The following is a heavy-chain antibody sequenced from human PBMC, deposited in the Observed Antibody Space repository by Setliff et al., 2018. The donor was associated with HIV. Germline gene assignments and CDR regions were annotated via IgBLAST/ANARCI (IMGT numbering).Heavy chain of an antibody. V-gene: IGHV2-5*01. Sequence: SGPTLVNPTQTLTLTCTFSGFSLSASGVGVGWIRQPPGKALEWLAIIYWNDNKYYSPSLRSRLTVTRDTSKNQVVLTMTNMDPVDTATYFCVHTPVSRNEYFFDYWGQGTLVTVSS. CDR3: VHTPVSRNEYFFDY. CDR1: GFSLSASGVG. CDR2: IYWNDNK. J-gene: IGHJ4*02. D-gene: IGHD2-2*01.